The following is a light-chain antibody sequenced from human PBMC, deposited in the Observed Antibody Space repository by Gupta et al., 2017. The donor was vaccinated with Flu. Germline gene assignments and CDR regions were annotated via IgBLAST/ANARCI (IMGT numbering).Light chain of an antibody. CDR3: LLYYGTAQRV. V-gene: IGLV7-43*01. J-gene: IGLJ3*02. CDR2: STS. CDR1: TGAVTSVNY. Sequence: QTVVTQAPSLTVSPGGTVTLTCPSRTGAVTSVNYPNWFQQKPGQAPRALIYSTSRKHSWTPARCSGSLLGGKAALTVSGVQPEDEADYYCLLYYGTAQRVFGGGTHLTVL.